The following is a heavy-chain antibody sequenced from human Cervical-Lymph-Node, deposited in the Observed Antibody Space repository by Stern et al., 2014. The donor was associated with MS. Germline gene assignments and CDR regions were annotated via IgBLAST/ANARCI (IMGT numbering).Heavy chain of an antibody. CDR2: INPNSGGS. CDR1: GYTFTDYY. Sequence: QVQLMQSGAEVKKPGASVKVSCTASGYTFTDYYMHWVRQAPGQGLEWMGWINPNSGGSNYAQKFQGRVTMTRDTSISTAYMELSSLRSDDTAIYYCARNRALYSNTFDFDYWGKGTLVTVSS. V-gene: IGHV1-2*02. CDR3: ARNRALYSNTFDFDY. J-gene: IGHJ4*02. D-gene: IGHD6-13*01.